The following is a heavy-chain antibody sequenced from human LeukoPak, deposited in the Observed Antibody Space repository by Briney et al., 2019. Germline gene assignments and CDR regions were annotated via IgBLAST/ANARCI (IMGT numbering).Heavy chain of an antibody. CDR3: ARDLYGSSWSYYGMDV. J-gene: IGHJ6*02. D-gene: IGHD6-13*01. CDR2: IYYSGST. Sequence: SETLSLTCTVSGGSISSSSYYWGWIRQPPGKGLEWIGSIYYSGSTYYNPSLKSRVTISVDTSKNQFSLKLSSVTAADTAVYYCARDLYGSSWSYYGMDVWGQGTTVTVSS. CDR1: GGSISSSSYY. V-gene: IGHV4-39*02.